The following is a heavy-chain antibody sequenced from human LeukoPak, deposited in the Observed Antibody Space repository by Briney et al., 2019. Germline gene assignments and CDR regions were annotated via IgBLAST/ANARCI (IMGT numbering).Heavy chain of an antibody. Sequence: SETLSLTCTVSGDSITNPDYYWSWIRQPPGKGLEWIGYIYHRGSTDYNPSLKSRVTISVDTSQNHFSLKLSSVTAADTAVYYCARSSRGTSDCYGMDVWGQGTTVTVSS. CDR1: GDSITNPDYY. V-gene: IGHV4-61*03. CDR3: ARSSRGTSDCYGMDV. D-gene: IGHD1-1*01. J-gene: IGHJ6*02. CDR2: IYHRGST.